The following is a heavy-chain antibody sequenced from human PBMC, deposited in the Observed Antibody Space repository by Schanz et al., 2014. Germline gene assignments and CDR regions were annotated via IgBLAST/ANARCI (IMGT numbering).Heavy chain of an antibody. J-gene: IGHJ4*02. D-gene: IGHD4-17*01. CDR1: GFTFSTYW. Sequence: EVQLVESGGGLVQPGGSLRLSCAASGFTFSTYWMSWVRQAPGKGLEWVANIKQDGIEKYYVDSVKGRFTISRDNPKNSLCLQMNSLRAEDTALYYCARVLGGDEGLDQWGQGTLVTVSS. CDR3: ARVLGGDEGLDQ. CDR2: IKQDGIEK. V-gene: IGHV3-7*01.